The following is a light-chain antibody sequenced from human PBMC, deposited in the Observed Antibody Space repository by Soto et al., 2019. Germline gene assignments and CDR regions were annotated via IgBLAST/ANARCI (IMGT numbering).Light chain of an antibody. CDR1: QSVNAN. Sequence: EVVMTQSPATLSVSPGERATLSCRASQSVNANLAWYQQKPGQAPRLLIHGASNRATGIPARFSGSGFGTEFILTISSLQSEDFAVYYCQQYTTWLCTFGQGTKVEIK. V-gene: IGKV3-15*01. CDR3: QQYTTWLCT. J-gene: IGKJ1*01. CDR2: GAS.